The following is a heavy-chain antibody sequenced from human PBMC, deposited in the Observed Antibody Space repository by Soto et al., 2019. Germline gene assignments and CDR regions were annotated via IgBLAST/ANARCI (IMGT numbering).Heavy chain of an antibody. CDR3: ARGGFRFWSATGYFDY. CDR2: IYYSGST. CDR1: GGSISSGGYY. J-gene: IGHJ4*02. V-gene: IGHV4-31*03. D-gene: IGHD3-3*01. Sequence: SETLSLTCTVSGGSISSGGYYWSWIRQHPGKGLEWIGYIYYSGSTYYNPSLKSRVTISVDTSKNQFSLKLSSVTAADTAVYYCARGGFRFWSATGYFDYWGQGTLVTVSS.